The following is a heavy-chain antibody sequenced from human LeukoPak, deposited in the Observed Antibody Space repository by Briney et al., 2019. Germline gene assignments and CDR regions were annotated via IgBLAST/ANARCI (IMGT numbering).Heavy chain of an antibody. CDR2: ISYDGSNK. CDR1: GFTFSSYG. J-gene: IGHJ4*02. D-gene: IGHD3-22*01. V-gene: IGHV3-30*18. Sequence: GGSLRLSCAASGFTFSSYGMHWVRQAPGKGLEWVAVISYDGSNKYYADSVKGRFTISRDNSKNTLYLQMNSLRAEDTAVYYYAKLDYYDSSGYYSPPFDYWGQGTLVTVSS. CDR3: AKLDYYDSSGYYSPPFDY.